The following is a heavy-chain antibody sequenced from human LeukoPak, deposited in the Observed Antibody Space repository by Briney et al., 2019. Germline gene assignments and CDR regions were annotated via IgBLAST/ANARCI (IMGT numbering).Heavy chain of an antibody. Sequence: GESLKISCKDSGDRFTSYWIGWVRQMPGKGLEWMGIIYPGDSDTKYSPSFQGQVTISVDKSISTAYLQWNSLKASDTAMYYCATHPAYCSGGSCYGNWFDPWGQGTLVTVSS. D-gene: IGHD2-15*01. CDR1: GDRFTSYW. CDR3: ATHPAYCSGGSCYGNWFDP. CDR2: IYPGDSDT. V-gene: IGHV5-51*01. J-gene: IGHJ5*02.